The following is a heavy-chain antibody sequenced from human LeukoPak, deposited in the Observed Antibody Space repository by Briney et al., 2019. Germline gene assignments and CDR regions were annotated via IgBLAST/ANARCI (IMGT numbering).Heavy chain of an antibody. J-gene: IGHJ4*02. CDR3: ARDRYFDWYSLDY. D-gene: IGHD3-9*01. V-gene: IGHV1-69*04. CDR1: GGTFSSYA. Sequence: SVKVSCKASGGTFSSYAISWVRQAPGQGLEWMGRIIPILGIANYAQKFQGRVTITADKSTSTAYMELSSLRSEDTAVYYCARDRYFDWYSLDYWSQGTLVTVSS. CDR2: IIPILGIA.